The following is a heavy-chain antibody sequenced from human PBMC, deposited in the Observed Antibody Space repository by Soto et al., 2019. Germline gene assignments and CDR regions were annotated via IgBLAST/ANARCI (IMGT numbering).Heavy chain of an antibody. J-gene: IGHJ4*02. Sequence: QVQLQESGPGLVKPSETLSLTCTVSGDSMTKYYWSWIRQPAGKGLEWIGRIYTIGSTNYNTSLKSRVSMALDTSNIQSSLNLKAVPAAYTAVYYCARTVGAAYYFDFWGQGALVTVSS. D-gene: IGHD1-26*01. CDR2: IYTIGST. CDR3: ARTVGAAYYFDF. CDR1: GDSMTKYY. V-gene: IGHV4-4*07.